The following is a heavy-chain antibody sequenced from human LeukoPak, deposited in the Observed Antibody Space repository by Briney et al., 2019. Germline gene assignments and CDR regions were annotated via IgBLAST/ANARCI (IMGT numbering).Heavy chain of an antibody. J-gene: IGHJ4*02. V-gene: IGHV4-4*09. Sequence: SETLSLTCTVSGGSISSYYWSWIRQPPGKGLERIGYIYTSGSTNYNPSLKSRVTISVDTSKNQFSLKLSSVTAADSAVYYCARDSCSSTSCRRKFDNWGQGTLVTVSS. D-gene: IGHD2-2*01. CDR1: GGSISSYY. CDR3: ARDSCSSTSCRRKFDN. CDR2: IYTSGST.